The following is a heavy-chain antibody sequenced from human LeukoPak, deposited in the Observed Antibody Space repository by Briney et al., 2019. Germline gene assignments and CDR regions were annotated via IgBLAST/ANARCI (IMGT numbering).Heavy chain of an antibody. J-gene: IGHJ4*02. V-gene: IGHV4-34*01. Sequence: SETLSLTCAVYGGSFSGYYWSWIRQPPGKGPEWIGEINHSGSTNYNPSLKSRVTISVDTSKNQFSLKLSSVTAADTAVYYCARSKSFYDFWSGYYTGYDYWGQGTLVTVSS. CDR3: ARSKSFYDFWSGYYTGYDY. CDR2: INHSGST. D-gene: IGHD3-3*01. CDR1: GGSFSGYY.